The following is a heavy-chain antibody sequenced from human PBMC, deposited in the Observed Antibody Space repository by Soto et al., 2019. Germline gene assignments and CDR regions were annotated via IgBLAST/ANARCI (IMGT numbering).Heavy chain of an antibody. V-gene: IGHV4-4*07. CDR3: ARGGQDFWSGPFDY. J-gene: IGHJ4*02. CDR1: GGSISNYF. D-gene: IGHD3-3*01. CDR2: IDNSGST. Sequence: ETLSLTCTVSGGSISNYFCNWIRQPAGKGLEWIGRIDNSGSTNYNPSLKSRITMSADTSRNQFSLKLNSVTAADTAVYYCARGGQDFWSGPFDYWGQGALVTVSS.